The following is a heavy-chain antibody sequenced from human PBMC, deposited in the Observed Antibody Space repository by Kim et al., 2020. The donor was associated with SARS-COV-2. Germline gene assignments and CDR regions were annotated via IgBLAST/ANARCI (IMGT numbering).Heavy chain of an antibody. D-gene: IGHD3-3*01. V-gene: IGHV1-2*06. CDR3: ARGDYDFWSGYSFDY. CDR2: INPNSGGT. CDR1: GYTFTGYY. J-gene: IGHJ4*02. Sequence: ASVKVSCKASGYTFTGYYMHWVRQAPGQGLEWMGRINPNSGGTNYAQKFQGRVTMTRDTSISTAYMELSRLRSDDTAVYYCARGDYDFWSGYSFDYWGQGTLVTVSS.